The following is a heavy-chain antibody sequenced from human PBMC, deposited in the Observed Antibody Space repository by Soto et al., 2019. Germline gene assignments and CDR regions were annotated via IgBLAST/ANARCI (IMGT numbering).Heavy chain of an antibody. CDR3: AEWARYCSGADCRA. D-gene: IGHD2-15*01. V-gene: IGHV3-23*01. CDR1: GFPFSSRV. Sequence: EVQLLESGGGLVQPGGSLRLSCAASGFPFSSRVMSWVRQAPGKGLEWVSAISGSGTITYYADSVKGRFTISRDTSKNKLYLQMNSLRADDTAVYYCAEWARYCSGADCRAWGQGTLVTVSS. CDR2: ISGSGTIT. J-gene: IGHJ5*02.